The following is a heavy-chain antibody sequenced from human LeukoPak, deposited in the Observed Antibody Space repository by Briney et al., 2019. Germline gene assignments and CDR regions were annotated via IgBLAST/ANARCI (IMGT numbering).Heavy chain of an antibody. Sequence: GGSLRLSCAASGFTFSSYGMHWVRQAPGKGLEWVAVISYDGSNKYYADSVKGRFTISRDNSKNTLYLQMNSLRAEDTAVYYCAKDLGDYDYVWGSYRYVDYWGQGTLVTVSS. CDR1: GFTFSSYG. CDR3: AKDLGDYDYVWGSYRYVDY. CDR2: ISYDGSNK. J-gene: IGHJ4*02. V-gene: IGHV3-30*18. D-gene: IGHD3-16*02.